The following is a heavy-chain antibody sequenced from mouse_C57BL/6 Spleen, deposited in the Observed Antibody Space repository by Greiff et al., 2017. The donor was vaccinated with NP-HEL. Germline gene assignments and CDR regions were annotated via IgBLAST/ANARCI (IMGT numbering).Heavy chain of an antibody. CDR3: ARGIYYYGSSYEGFAY. D-gene: IGHD1-1*01. J-gene: IGHJ3*01. V-gene: IGHV1-9*01. CDR1: GYTFTGYW. CDR2: ILPGSGST. Sequence: VQLQQSGAELMKPGASVKLSCKATGYTFTGYWIEWVKQRPGHGLEWIGEILPGSGSTNYNEKFKGKATFTADTSSNTAYMQLSSLTTEDSAIYYCARGIYYYGSSYEGFAYWGQGTLVTVSA.